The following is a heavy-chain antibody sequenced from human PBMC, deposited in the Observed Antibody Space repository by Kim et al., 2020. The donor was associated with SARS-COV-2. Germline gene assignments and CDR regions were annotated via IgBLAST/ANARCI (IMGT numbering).Heavy chain of an antibody. J-gene: IGHJ4*02. V-gene: IGHV4-39*02. CDR1: GASISSRSYY. Sequence: SETLSLTCTVSGASISSRSYYWGWIRQPPGKGLEWIASIYYTGSTYYNPSHKSRVTISVDTSTNHFSLNLSSVTAADTAVYYCAAIVASGITPDFWGKGTLVTVSS. D-gene: IGHD6-13*01. CDR3: AAIVASGITPDF. CDR2: IYYTGST.